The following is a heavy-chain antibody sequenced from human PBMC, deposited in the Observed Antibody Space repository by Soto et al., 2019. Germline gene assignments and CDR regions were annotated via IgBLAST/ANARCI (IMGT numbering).Heavy chain of an antibody. V-gene: IGHV1-18*01. CDR2: ISAYNGNT. D-gene: IGHD3-10*01. CDR1: GYTFTSYG. J-gene: IGHJ4*02. Sequence: QVQLVQSGAEVKKPGASVKVSCKASGYTFTSYGISWVRQAPGQGLEWVGWISAYNGNTNYAQKLQGRVTMTTDTSTSTAYMELRSLRSDDTAVYYCARDFRYYYGSGTPEYYFDYWGQGTLVTVSS. CDR3: ARDFRYYYGSGTPEYYFDY.